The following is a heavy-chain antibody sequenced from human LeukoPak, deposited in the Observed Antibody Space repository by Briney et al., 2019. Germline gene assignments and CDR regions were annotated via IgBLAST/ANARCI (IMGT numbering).Heavy chain of an antibody. CDR2: IYHSGST. J-gene: IGHJ5*02. D-gene: IGHD2-2*01. Sequence: PSETLSLTCAVSGYSISSGYYWGWIRQPPGKGLEWIGSIYHSGSTYYNPSLKSRVTISVDTSKNQSSLKLSSVTAADTAVYYCARAGSSTEGNWFDPWGQGTLVTVSS. V-gene: IGHV4-38-2*01. CDR3: ARAGSSTEGNWFDP. CDR1: GYSISSGYY.